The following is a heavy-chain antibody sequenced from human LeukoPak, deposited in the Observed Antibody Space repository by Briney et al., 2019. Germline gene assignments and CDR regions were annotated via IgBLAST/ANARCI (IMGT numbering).Heavy chain of an antibody. CDR1: GFPVSKIY. CDR2: FYSGGST. CDR3: ARAQVYCSGNTCYGYFQH. D-gene: IGHD2-15*01. Sequence: GSLRLSFAASGFPVSKIYMTWVPQAPGKGLEWVSAFYSGGSTYYANSVKGRFTISSDNSKTTLSLQMNSLKAEDTAIYFCARAQVYCSGNTCYGYFQHWGQGTLVTVSA. V-gene: IGHV3-53*01. J-gene: IGHJ1*01.